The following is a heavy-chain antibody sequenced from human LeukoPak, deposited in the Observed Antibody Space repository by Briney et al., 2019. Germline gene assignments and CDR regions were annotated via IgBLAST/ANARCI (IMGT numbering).Heavy chain of an antibody. CDR2: INAGNGNT. D-gene: IGHD3-3*01. Sequence: GASVTVSCKTSGFTFTTYAIQWVRQAPGQRLEWMGWINAGNGNTKYSQNFQGRVTITRDTSASTAYMELSSLRSEDTAVYYCAREHDFLSGYGMDVWGQGTTVTVSS. CDR1: GFTFTTYA. V-gene: IGHV1-3*01. CDR3: AREHDFLSGYGMDV. J-gene: IGHJ6*02.